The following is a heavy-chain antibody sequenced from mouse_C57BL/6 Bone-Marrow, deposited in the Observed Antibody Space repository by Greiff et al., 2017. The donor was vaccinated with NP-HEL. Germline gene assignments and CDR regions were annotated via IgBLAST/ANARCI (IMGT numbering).Heavy chain of an antibody. Sequence: LQESGAELARPGASVKLSCKASGYTFTSYGISWVKQRTGQGLEWIGEIYPRSGNTYYNEKFKGKATLTADKSSSTAYMELRSLTSEDSAVYFCAREGGPLYYFDYWGQGTTLTVSS. V-gene: IGHV1-81*01. J-gene: IGHJ2*01. CDR2: IYPRSGNT. CDR3: AREGGPLYYFDY. CDR1: GYTFTSYG.